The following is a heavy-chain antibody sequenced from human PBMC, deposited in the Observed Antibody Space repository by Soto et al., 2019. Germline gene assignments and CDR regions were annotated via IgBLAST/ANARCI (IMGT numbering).Heavy chain of an antibody. D-gene: IGHD1-1*01. J-gene: IGHJ4*02. CDR2: ISDDGSTA. V-gene: IGHV3-74*01. Sequence: GESLKISCAVSGFTFSAYWMHWVRQVPGKGLTWVSRISDDGSTATYADFVKGRFVISRDNAKNSLYLEMNTLRADDSGLYYCARGPRVSSTGTGAHWGRGTLVTVSS. CDR3: ARGPRVSSTGTGAH. CDR1: GFTFSAYW.